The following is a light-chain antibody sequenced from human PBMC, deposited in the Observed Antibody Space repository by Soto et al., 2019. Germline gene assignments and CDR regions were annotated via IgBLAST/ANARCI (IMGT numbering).Light chain of an antibody. V-gene: IGLV2-14*01. CDR1: SSDVGGYNY. Sequence: QSALTQPASVSGSPGQSITISCTGTSSDVGGYNYVSWYQHHPGKAPKLMIYEVSNRPSGVSNRFSGSKSGNTASLTISGLQAEDEADYSCSSYTSSSTPYVFGTGTKLTVL. J-gene: IGLJ1*01. CDR3: SSYTSSSTPYV. CDR2: EVS.